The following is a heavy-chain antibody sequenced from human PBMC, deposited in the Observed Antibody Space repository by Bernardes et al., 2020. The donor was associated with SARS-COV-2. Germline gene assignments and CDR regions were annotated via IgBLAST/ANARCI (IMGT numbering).Heavy chain of an antibody. CDR1: GGSISSYY. V-gene: IGHV4-4*07. CDR2: IYTSGST. CDR3: AREDRSGDSRIFDY. Sequence: SETLSLTCTVSGGSISSYYWSWIRQPAGKGLEWIGRIYTSGSTNYNPSLKSRVTMSVDTSKNQFSLKLSSVTAADTAVYYCAREDRSGDSRIFDYWGQGTLVTVSS. D-gene: IGHD3-3*01. J-gene: IGHJ4*02.